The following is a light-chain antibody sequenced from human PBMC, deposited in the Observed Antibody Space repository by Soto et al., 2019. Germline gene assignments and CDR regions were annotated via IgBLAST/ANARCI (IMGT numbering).Light chain of an antibody. V-gene: IGKV3-11*01. Sequence: EIILTQSPATLSLSPGERASLSCRASQSVTTYLAWYQQKPGQAPRLLIYDASNRAAGIPARFSGSGSGEDFTLTISSLEPEDFAVYYCQQRSNWPPIITFGPGTKVDLK. CDR1: QSVTTY. CDR3: QQRSNWPPIIT. CDR2: DAS. J-gene: IGKJ3*01.